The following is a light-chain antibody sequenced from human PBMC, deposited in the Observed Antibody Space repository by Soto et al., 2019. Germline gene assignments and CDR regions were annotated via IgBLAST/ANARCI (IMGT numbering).Light chain of an antibody. V-gene: IGLV2-14*01. J-gene: IGLJ2*01. Sequence: QSALTQPASVSGSPGQSITISCTGTSSDVGAYIYVSWYQHHPGKAPKVMIYEVTNRPSGVSDRFSGSKSGNTASLTISGLQAEDEADYYCSSYTSIVTLVFGGGTKLTVL. CDR3: SSYTSIVTLV. CDR1: SSDVGAYIY. CDR2: EVT.